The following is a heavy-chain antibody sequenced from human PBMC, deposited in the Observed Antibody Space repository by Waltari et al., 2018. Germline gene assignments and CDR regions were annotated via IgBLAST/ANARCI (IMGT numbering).Heavy chain of an antibody. D-gene: IGHD2-21*01. CDR3: AREGGTSAYSGYFDS. Sequence: PLVESGGGVVQPGRSLRLSCAAPGFTFSNHIIHWVRRAPGKGMGGVAVISDDGFRKYYSDAGKGRFTSAGDTAKATGDLQMNSLSTEDTAVYYCAREGGTSAYSGYFDSWGQGTLVTVSS. J-gene: IGHJ4*02. CDR2: ISDDGFRK. V-gene: IGHV3-30-3*01. CDR1: GFTFSNHI.